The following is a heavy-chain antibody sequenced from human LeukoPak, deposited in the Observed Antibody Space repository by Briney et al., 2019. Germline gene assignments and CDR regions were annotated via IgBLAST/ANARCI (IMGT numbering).Heavy chain of an antibody. Sequence: SETLSLTCAVYGGSFSGYYWSWIRQPPGKGLEWIGEINHSGSTNYNPSLKSRVTISVDTSKNQFSLKLSSVTAADTAVYYCARNPVGLLDYWGQGTLVTVSS. V-gene: IGHV4-34*01. CDR1: GGSFSGYY. CDR2: INHSGST. D-gene: IGHD2-15*01. J-gene: IGHJ4*02. CDR3: ARNPVGLLDY.